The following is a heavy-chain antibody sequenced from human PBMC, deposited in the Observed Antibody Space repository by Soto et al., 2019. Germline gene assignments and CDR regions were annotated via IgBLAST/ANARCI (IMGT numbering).Heavy chain of an antibody. Sequence: ASVKVSCKTSGYNFNTYGIIWVRQAPGQGLEWMGWISGYNGYTKYTESLEDRVTLSTDTSTSTAYLELRSLRSGDTALYFCARDRDSSHTGAEIDYWGQGTLVTVSS. CDR2: ISGYNGYT. V-gene: IGHV1-18*01. CDR3: ARDRDSSHTGAEIDY. J-gene: IGHJ4*02. D-gene: IGHD2-8*02. CDR1: GYNFNTYG.